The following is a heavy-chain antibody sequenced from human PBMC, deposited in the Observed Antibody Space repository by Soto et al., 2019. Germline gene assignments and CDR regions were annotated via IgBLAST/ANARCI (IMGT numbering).Heavy chain of an antibody. D-gene: IGHD5-12*01. CDR1: GFTFSSYA. CDR3: ARDLEWLRFRLGGMDV. CDR2: ISSNGGST. V-gene: IGHV3-64*01. Sequence: GGSLRLSCAASGFTFSSYAMHWVRQAPGKGLEYVSAISSNGGSTYYANSVKGRFTISRDNSKNTLYLQMGSLRAEDMAVYYCARDLEWLRFRLGGMDVWGQGTTVTVSS. J-gene: IGHJ6*02.